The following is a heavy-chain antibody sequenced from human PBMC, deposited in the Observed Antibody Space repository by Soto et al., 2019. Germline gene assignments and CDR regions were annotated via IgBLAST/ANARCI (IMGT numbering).Heavy chain of an antibody. V-gene: IGHV3-48*03. CDR3: ARESIGCGGDCLDY. CDR2: IDTSGDAM. D-gene: IGHD2-21*01. Sequence: GGSLRLSCAVSGFTFSNYEWNWVRQAPGKGLEWISYIDTSGDAMFYADSVKGRFAVSRDNTMNSLYLQMNSLRAEDTAAYYCARESIGCGGDCLDYWGQGTLVTVSS. CDR1: GFTFSNYE. J-gene: IGHJ4*02.